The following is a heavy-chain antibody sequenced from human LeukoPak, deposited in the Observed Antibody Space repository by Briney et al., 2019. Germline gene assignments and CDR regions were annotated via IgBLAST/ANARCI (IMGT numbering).Heavy chain of an antibody. D-gene: IGHD3-3*01. CDR3: ASSFSDDFWSGHF. Sequence: PGGSLRLSCAASRLTFTYWMSWVRQAPGKGLEWVANIKQEGGEKYYVDSVKGRFTIFRDNAKKSLYLQMNSLRAEDTAVYYCASSFSDDFWSGHFWGQGTLVTVSS. CDR2: IKQEGGEK. J-gene: IGHJ4*02. CDR1: RLTFTYW. V-gene: IGHV3-7*01.